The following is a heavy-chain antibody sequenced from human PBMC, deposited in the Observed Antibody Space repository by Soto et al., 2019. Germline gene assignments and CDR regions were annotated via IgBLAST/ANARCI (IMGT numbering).Heavy chain of an antibody. CDR2: ISSSSSTI. CDR3: AREPDYGDSLDAFDI. CDR1: GFTFISYS. Sequence: GGSLRLSCASSGFTFISYSMNWVRQAPGKGLEWVSYISSSSSTIYYADSVKGRFTISRDNAKNSLYLQMNSLRAEDTAVYYCAREPDYGDSLDAFDIWGQGTMVTVSS. V-gene: IGHV3-48*01. J-gene: IGHJ3*02. D-gene: IGHD4-17*01.